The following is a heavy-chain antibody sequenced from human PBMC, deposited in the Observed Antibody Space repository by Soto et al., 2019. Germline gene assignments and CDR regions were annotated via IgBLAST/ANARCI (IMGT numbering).Heavy chain of an antibody. V-gene: IGHV2-5*02. J-gene: IGHJ4*02. Sequence: SGPTLVNPTQTLTLTCTFSAFSLSTSGVGVGWIRQPPGKALEWLALIYWDDDKRYSPSLKSRLTITKDTSKNQVVLTMTNMDPVDTATYYCARQQYSSSSPPAPTFDDWGQGTLVTVSS. CDR1: AFSLSTSGVG. D-gene: IGHD6-6*01. CDR3: ARQQYSSSSPPAPTFDD. CDR2: IYWDDDK.